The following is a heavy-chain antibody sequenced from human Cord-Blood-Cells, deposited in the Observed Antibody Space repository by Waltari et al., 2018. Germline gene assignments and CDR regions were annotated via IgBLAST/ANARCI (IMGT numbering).Heavy chain of an antibody. J-gene: IGHJ4*02. D-gene: IGHD6-6*01. CDR3: ARSSIAARQSDY. V-gene: IGHV4-30-4*01. CDR2: IYYSGST. Sequence: QVQLQESGPGLVKPSQTLSLTCPVSGGPISSGYSYWSCIRQPPGKGLEWIGYIYYSGSTYYNPSLKSRVTISVDTSKNQFSLKLSSVTAADTAVYYCARSSIAARQSDYWGQGTLVTVSS. CDR1: GGPISSGYSY.